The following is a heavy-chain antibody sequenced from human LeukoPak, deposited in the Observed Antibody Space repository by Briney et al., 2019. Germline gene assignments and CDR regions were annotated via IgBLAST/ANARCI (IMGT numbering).Heavy chain of an antibody. Sequence: SETLSLTCTVSGGSISSSSYYWGWIRQPPGKGLEWIGSIYYSGSTYYNPSLKSRVTISVDTSKNQFSLKLSSVTAADTAVYYCARVAYYYDSSEDWFDPWGQGTLVTVSS. J-gene: IGHJ5*02. CDR2: IYYSGST. V-gene: IGHV4-39*01. CDR3: ARVAYYYDSSEDWFDP. CDR1: GGSISSSSYY. D-gene: IGHD3-22*01.